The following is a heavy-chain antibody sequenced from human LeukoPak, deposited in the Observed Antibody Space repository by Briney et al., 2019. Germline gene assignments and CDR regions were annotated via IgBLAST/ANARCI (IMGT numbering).Heavy chain of an antibody. D-gene: IGHD3-22*01. CDR2: IYYSGST. J-gene: IGHJ4*02. CDR3: ARVPRYYDSSGYGPSFDY. CDR1: DGSISSSSYY. V-gene: IGHV4-39*07. Sequence: PSETLSLTCTVSDGSISSSSYYWGWIRQPPGKGLEWIGSIYYSGSTYYNPSLKSRVTISVDTSKNQFSLKLSSVTAADTAVYYCARVPRYYDSSGYGPSFDYWGQGTLVTVSS.